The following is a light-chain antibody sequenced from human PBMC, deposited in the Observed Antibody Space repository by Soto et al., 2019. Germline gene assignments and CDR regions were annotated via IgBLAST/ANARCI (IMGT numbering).Light chain of an antibody. CDR3: QPYNNWPLT. Sequence: EIVLTQSPATLSLSPGERATLSCRASQSVSRYLAWYQQRPGQAPRLLIYDASNRATGVPARFSGTGSGTDFTLTISSLEPEDFAIYYCQPYNNWPLTFGGGTKVDIK. J-gene: IGKJ4*01. CDR1: QSVSRY. V-gene: IGKV3-11*01. CDR2: DAS.